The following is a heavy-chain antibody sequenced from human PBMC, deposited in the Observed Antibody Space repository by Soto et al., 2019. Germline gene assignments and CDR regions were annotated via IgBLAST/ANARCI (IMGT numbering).Heavy chain of an antibody. J-gene: IGHJ4*02. CDR3: TTYSSWKAF. CDR2: IKSETDGGTT. V-gene: IGHV3-15*07. CDR1: SVSNAW. Sequence: SVSNAWMNWVRQAPGKGLEWVGRIKSETDGGTTDYAAPVKGRFTISRDDSKNTLYLQMNSLKTEDTAMYYCTTYSSWKAFWGQGTLVTVSS. D-gene: IGHD6-6*01.